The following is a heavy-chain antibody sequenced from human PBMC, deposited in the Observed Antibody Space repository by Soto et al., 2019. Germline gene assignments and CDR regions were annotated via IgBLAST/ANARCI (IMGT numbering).Heavy chain of an antibody. V-gene: IGHV1-18*01. CDR2: ISDYNVNT. J-gene: IGHJ6*02. D-gene: IGHD3-10*01. CDR1: GYTFSSYG. Sequence: QAQLVQSGVEVKKAGASVKVSCKASGYTFSSYGISWARQAPGQGLEWMGWISDYNVNTQYAQKFQGRVFMTTDTATRTAYMELRGLRSDDTAVYFCAREGYYSGSGTYSPPRFYGMDVWGQGTTVTVSS. CDR3: AREGYYSGSGTYSPPRFYGMDV.